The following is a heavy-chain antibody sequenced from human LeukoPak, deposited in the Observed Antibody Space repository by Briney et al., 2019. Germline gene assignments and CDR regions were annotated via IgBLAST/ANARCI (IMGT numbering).Heavy chain of an antibody. Sequence: GGSLRLSCAASGFTFSSYSMNWVRQAPGKGLEWVSSISSSSSYIYYADSVKGRFTISRDNAKNSLYLQMNSLRAEDTAVYYCARDPIFGSWSFDYWGQGTLVTVSS. J-gene: IGHJ4*02. V-gene: IGHV3-21*01. D-gene: IGHD6-13*01. CDR1: GFTFSSYS. CDR3: ARDPIFGSWSFDY. CDR2: ISSSSSYI.